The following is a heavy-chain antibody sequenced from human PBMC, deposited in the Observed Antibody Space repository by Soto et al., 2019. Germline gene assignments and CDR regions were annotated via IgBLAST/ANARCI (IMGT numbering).Heavy chain of an antibody. CDR2: ISWNSDSI. CDR1: GFRFDDYA. CDR3: VKDTYVLVGATHFDF. V-gene: IGHV3-9*01. J-gene: IGHJ4*02. D-gene: IGHD1-26*01. Sequence: ELQLVESGGGLVQPGSSLRLSCAASGFRFDDYAMHWVRQAPGKGLEWVSGISWNSDSISYADSVKGRFTISRDNAKNSLYLHMDGLRGEDTALYYCVKDTYVLVGATHFDFWGQGTLVTVSS.